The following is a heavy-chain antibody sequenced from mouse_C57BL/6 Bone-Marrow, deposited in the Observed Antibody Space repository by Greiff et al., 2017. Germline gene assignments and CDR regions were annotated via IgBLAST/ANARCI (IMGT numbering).Heavy chain of an antibody. CDR2: FYPGDGDT. J-gene: IGHJ3*02. CDR1: GYAFSSSW. D-gene: IGHD2-2*01. Sequence: QVQLQQSGPELVKPGASVKISCKASGYAFSSSWMNWVKQRPGRGLEWIGRFYPGDGDTNYNGKFKGKATLTADKSSSTAYMQLSSLTSEDSAVYICARSHGYDGWGQGTLVTVSA. CDR3: ARSHGYDG. V-gene: IGHV1-82*01.